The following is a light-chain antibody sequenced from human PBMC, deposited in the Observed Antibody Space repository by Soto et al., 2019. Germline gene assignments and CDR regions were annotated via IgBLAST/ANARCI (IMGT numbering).Light chain of an antibody. CDR3: ATWDRSLSVGV. V-gene: IGLV1-51*01. CDR1: SSNIGNN. Sequence: QSVLTQPPSVSAAPGQKVTISCSGSSSNIGNNVFWYQQLPGTAPKLLIYDNDKRPSGIPDRFSGSKSGTSATLGITVLQTGDEADYYCATWDRSLSVGVFGGGTKLTVL. CDR2: DND. J-gene: IGLJ2*01.